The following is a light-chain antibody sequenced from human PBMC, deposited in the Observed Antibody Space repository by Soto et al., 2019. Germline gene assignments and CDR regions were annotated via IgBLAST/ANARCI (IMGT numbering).Light chain of an antibody. J-gene: IGKJ5*01. V-gene: IGKV1-5*01. CDR1: QSISSW. CDR3: QQYDSFSIT. CDR2: DAY. Sequence: DIQMTQSPSTLSASVGDRVTITCRASQSISSWLAWYQQKPGKAPKLLIYDAYSLESGVQSRFSGSGSGTEFSLTIRSLQPDDFATYFCQQYDSFSITVGQGTRLEIK.